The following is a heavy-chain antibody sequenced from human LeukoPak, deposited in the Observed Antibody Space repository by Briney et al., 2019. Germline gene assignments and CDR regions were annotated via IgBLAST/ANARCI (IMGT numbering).Heavy chain of an antibody. CDR1: GGTFSSYA. J-gene: IGHJ5*02. CDR3: ARDVYYVRMGGNWFDP. V-gene: IGHV1-69*13. D-gene: IGHD3-10*02. Sequence: SVKVSCKASGGTFSSYAISWVQPAPGQGLEWMGGIIPIFGTANYAQKFQGRVTITADESTSTAYMELSSLRSEDTAVYYCARDVYYVRMGGNWFDPWGQGTLVTVSS. CDR2: IIPIFGTA.